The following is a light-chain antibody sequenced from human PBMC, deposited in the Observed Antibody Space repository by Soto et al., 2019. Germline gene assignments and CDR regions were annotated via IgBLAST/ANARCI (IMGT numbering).Light chain of an antibody. V-gene: IGLV1-40*01. CDR3: QSYASRRTVV. Sequence: QSVLTQPPSVSGAPGQWVTISCSGTSSNIGACNVVHWYQQLPGTAPKLLIYDNPNRPSGVPSRFSGSKSGTSASLAITGLQAEDEGDYYCQSYASRRTVVFGGGTKLTVL. J-gene: IGLJ2*01. CDR2: DNP. CDR1: SSNIGACNV.